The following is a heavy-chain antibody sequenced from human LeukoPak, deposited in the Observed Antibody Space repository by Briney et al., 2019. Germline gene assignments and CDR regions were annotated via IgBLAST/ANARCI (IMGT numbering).Heavy chain of an antibody. CDR3: ARRSSGYVAVDY. Sequence: SETLSLTCTVSGGSISSSGYYWGWIRQPPGKGLEWIGSIYYSGSTYYNASPKSRVTISVDTSKNQFSLKVRYATAADTAVYYCARRSSGYVAVDYWGQGTLVTVSS. CDR2: IYYSGST. D-gene: IGHD5-12*01. CDR1: GGSISSSGYY. J-gene: IGHJ4*02. V-gene: IGHV4-39*01.